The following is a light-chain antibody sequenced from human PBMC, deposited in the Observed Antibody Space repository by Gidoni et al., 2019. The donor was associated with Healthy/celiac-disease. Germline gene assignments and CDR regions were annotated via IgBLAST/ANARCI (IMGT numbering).Light chain of an antibody. CDR3: QQRSNCL. CDR1: QSVSSY. V-gene: IGKV3-11*01. Sequence: EIVLTQSPATLSVSQGERATLSCRASQSVSSYLAWYQPKPGQDPRLLIYDASNRATGIPARFSGSGSGTDFTLTIRSLEPEDFAVYYCQQRSNCLFGQGTKLEIK. CDR2: DAS. J-gene: IGKJ2*01.